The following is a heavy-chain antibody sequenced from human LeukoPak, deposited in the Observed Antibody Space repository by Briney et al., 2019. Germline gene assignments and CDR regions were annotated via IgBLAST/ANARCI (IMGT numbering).Heavy chain of an antibody. D-gene: IGHD6-19*01. CDR1: GFTFSSYW. V-gene: IGHV3-74*01. CDR2: IYIDGSST. Sequence: PGGSLRLSCAASGFTFSSYWMHWVRQAPGKGLVWVSRIYIDGSSTSYADSVKGRFTISRDNIKNSLYLQMNSLRTEDTALYYCTKDRDSSGWSGYWGQGTLVAVSS. CDR3: TKDRDSSGWSGY. J-gene: IGHJ4*02.